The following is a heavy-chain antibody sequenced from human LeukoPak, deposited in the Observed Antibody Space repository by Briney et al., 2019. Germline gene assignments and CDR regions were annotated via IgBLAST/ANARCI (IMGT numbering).Heavy chain of an antibody. CDR3: ARGLRGSSGYWY. V-gene: IGHV1-8*01. Sequence: ASVKVSRKASGYTFTSYDINWVRQATGQGLEWMGWMNPNSGNTGYAQKFQGRVTMTRNTSISTAYMELSSLRSEDTAVYYCARGLRGSSGYWYWGQGTLVTVSS. CDR1: GYTFTSYD. CDR2: MNPNSGNT. D-gene: IGHD3-22*01. J-gene: IGHJ4*02.